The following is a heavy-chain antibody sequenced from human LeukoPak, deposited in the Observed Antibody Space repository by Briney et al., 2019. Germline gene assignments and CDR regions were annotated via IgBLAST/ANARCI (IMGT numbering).Heavy chain of an antibody. CDR3: ARYSADYYDSSALYYFDY. V-gene: IGHV1-8*01. CDR2: MNPNSGNT. J-gene: IGHJ4*02. D-gene: IGHD3-22*01. CDR1: GYTFTSYD. Sequence: ASVKVSCKASGYTFTSYDINWVRQATGQGLEWMGWMNPNSGNTGYAQKFQGRVTMTRNTSISTAYMELSSLRSDDTAVYYCARYSADYYDSSALYYFDYWGQGTLVTVSS.